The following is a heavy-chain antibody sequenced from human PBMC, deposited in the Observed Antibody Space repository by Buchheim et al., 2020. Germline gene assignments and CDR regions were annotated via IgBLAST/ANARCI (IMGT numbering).Heavy chain of an antibody. J-gene: IGHJ4*02. CDR1: GFTFCSYA. CDR3: ASHAAYDFWSGYDY. D-gene: IGHD3-3*01. V-gene: IGHV3-30*04. CDR2: ISYDGSNK. Sequence: QVQLVESGGGVVQPGRSLRLSCAASGFTFCSYAMHWVRQAPGKGLEWVAVISYDGSNKYYADSVKGRFTISRDNSKNTLYLQMNSLRAEDTAVYYCASHAAYDFWSGYDYWGQGTL.